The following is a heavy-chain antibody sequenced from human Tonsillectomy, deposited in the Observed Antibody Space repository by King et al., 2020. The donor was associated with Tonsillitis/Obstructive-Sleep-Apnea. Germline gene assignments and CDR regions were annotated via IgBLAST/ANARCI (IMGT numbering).Heavy chain of an antibody. CDR1: GFTFSEYG. V-gene: IGHV3-30*03. CDR3: ARERRMKYYMDV. D-gene: IGHD2/OR15-2a*01. CDR2: ISRDGSSK. Sequence: QLQESGGGVVQPGRSLRLSCAASGFTFSEYGMYWVRPAPGKGLDWVAAISRDGSSKFYSDSVRGRFAISRDNSKSTLYLQLNSVTAGDTALYYCARERRMKYYMDVWGKGTTVTVSS. J-gene: IGHJ6*03.